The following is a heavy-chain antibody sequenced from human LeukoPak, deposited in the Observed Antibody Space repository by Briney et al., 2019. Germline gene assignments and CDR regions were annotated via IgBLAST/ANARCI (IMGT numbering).Heavy chain of an antibody. V-gene: IGHV4-34*01. CDR2: INHSGST. Sequence: SETLSLTCAVYGGSFSGYYWSWIRQPPGKGLEWIGEINHSGSTNYNPSLKSRVTISVDTSKNQFSLKLSSVTAADTAVYYCARGARITIFGVVIIRDAFDIWGQGTMVTVSS. CDR3: ARGARITIFGVVIIRDAFDI. J-gene: IGHJ3*02. D-gene: IGHD3-3*01. CDR1: GGSFSGYY.